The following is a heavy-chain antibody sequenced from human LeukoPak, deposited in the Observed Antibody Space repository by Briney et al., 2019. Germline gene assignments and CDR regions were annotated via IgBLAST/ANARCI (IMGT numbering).Heavy chain of an antibody. J-gene: IGHJ4*02. V-gene: IGHV3-30*18. CDR3: AKGGYSYGIHFDY. Sequence: GRSLRLSCAASGFTFSSYGMHWVRQAPGKGLEWGAVISYDGSNKYYADSVKGRFTISRDNSKNTLYLQMNSLRAEDTAVYYCAKGGYSYGIHFDYWGQGTLVTVSS. CDR1: GFTFSSYG. D-gene: IGHD5-18*01. CDR2: ISYDGSNK.